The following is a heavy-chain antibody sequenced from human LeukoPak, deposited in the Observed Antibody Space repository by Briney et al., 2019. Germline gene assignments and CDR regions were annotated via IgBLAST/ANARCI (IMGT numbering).Heavy chain of an antibody. J-gene: IGHJ4*02. CDR3: VRDGYYDSSGYYYAYYFDY. Sequence: PGGSLRLSCTVSGFTFSNYEMNWVRQAPGKGLEWISYISVSGRAMYYADSVKGRFTISRDNAKNSLYLQINSLRVEDTAVYFRVRDGYYDSSGYYYAYYFDYWGQGTLVTVSS. V-gene: IGHV3-48*03. CDR2: ISVSGRAM. D-gene: IGHD3-22*01. CDR1: GFTFSNYE.